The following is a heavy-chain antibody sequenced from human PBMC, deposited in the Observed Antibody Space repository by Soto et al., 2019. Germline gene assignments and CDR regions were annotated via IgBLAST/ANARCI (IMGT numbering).Heavy chain of an antibody. CDR3: AKDRGYYGSGSTFDY. V-gene: IGHV3-23*01. Sequence: EVQLLESGGGLVQPGGSLRLSCAASGFTFSSYAMSWVRQAPGKGLEWVSAISGSGGSTYYADSVKGRFTISRDNSKNTRYLQMNSLRAEDTAVYYCAKDRGYYGSGSTFDYWGQGTLVTVSS. CDR2: ISGSGGST. J-gene: IGHJ4*02. CDR1: GFTFSSYA. D-gene: IGHD3-10*01.